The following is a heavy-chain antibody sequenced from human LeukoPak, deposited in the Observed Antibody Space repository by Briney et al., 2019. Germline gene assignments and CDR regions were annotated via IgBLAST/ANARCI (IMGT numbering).Heavy chain of an antibody. CDR2: ISGSGGST. CDR3: AKGPVRGNYYYYMDV. CDR1: GFTFSSYG. J-gene: IGHJ6*03. Sequence: GGSLRLSCAASGFTFSSYGMSWVRQAPGKGLESVSAISGSGGSTYYADSVKGRFTISRDNSKNTLYLQMNSLRAEDTAVYYCAKGPVRGNYYYYMDVWGKGTTVTISS. V-gene: IGHV3-23*01. D-gene: IGHD3-10*01.